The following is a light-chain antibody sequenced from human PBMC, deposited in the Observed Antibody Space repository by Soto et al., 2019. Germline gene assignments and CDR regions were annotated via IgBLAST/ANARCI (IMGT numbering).Light chain of an antibody. V-gene: IGLV7-43*01. CDR1: TGAVTSGYF. CDR2: RTN. Sequence: QAVVTQEPSLTVSPGGTVTLTCASSTGAVTSGYFPNWFQRKPGQAPRALIYRTNNKPSWTPARFSGSLLGGKAPLTLSGVKPGEEAQYSSLLFYNGTWVSGGGTQRPVL. J-gene: IGLJ7*01. CDR3: LLFYNGTWV.